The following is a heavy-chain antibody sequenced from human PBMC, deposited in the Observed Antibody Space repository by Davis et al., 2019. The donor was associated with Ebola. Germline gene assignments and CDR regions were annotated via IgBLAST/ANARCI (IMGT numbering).Heavy chain of an antibody. V-gene: IGHV4-61*08. Sequence: SETLSLTCTVSGDSISSGGYYWSWIRQPPGKGLEWIGEINHSGSTNYNPSLKSRVTISVDTSKNQFSLKLSSVTAADTAVYYCARGIRGGWYSFWFDPWGQGTLVTVSS. CDR1: GDSISSGGYY. J-gene: IGHJ5*02. D-gene: IGHD6-19*01. CDR3: ARGIRGGWYSFWFDP. CDR2: INHSGST.